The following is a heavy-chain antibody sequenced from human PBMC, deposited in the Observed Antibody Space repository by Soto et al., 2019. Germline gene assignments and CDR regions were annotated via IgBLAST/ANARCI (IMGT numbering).Heavy chain of an antibody. D-gene: IGHD2-15*01. J-gene: IGHJ6*02. CDR3: ARERPPYCSGGSCYHPAPRGVFYYYGMDV. Sequence: SSVKVSCKASGGTFSSYAISWVRQAPGQGLEWMGGIIPIFGTANYAQKFQGRVTITADESTSTAYMELSSLRSEDTAVYYCARERPPYCSGGSCYHPAPRGVFYYYGMDVWGQ. V-gene: IGHV1-69*13. CDR2: IIPIFGTA. CDR1: GGTFSSYA.